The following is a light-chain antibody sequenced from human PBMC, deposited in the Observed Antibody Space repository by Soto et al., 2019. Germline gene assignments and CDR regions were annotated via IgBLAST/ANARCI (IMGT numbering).Light chain of an antibody. CDR1: HYIYSN. Sequence: EIVMTQSPATLSVSPGERATLSCTASHYIYSNVAWFQQRPGQAHRLLIYRASTRATGTPARFTGSGSGTEFTLTITSLQSEDFALYYCQQYHNLWTFGQGTKVDI. J-gene: IGKJ1*01. V-gene: IGKV3-15*01. CDR3: QQYHNLWT. CDR2: RAS.